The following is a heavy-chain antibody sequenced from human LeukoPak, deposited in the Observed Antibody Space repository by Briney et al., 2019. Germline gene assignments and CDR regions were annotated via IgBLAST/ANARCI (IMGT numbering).Heavy chain of an antibody. V-gene: IGHV4-59*01. J-gene: IGHJ5*02. CDR1: GGSISSYY. CDR3: ARDGVFYDILTGYYIQGNWFDP. D-gene: IGHD3-9*01. CDR2: IYYSGST. Sequence: PSETLSLTCTVSGGSISSYYWSWIRQPPGKGLEWIGYIYYSGSTNYNPSLKSRVTISVDTSKNQFSLKLSSVTAADTAVYYCARDGVFYDILTGYYIQGNWFDPWGQGTLVTVSS.